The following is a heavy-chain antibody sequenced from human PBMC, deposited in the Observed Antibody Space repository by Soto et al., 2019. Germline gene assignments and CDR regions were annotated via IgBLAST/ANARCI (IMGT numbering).Heavy chain of an antibody. D-gene: IGHD5-12*01. J-gene: IGHJ4*01. CDR2: VNSDGSKT. CDR3: ARAAGYSGTHYDPPRTVGY. Sequence: PGGSLRLSCAASGFTFNTYWMHWVRQAPGKGLVWVSRVNSDGSKTYYADSVKGRFTISRDNAKNTLYLLMNSLRADDTAIYYCARAAGYSGTHYDPPRTVGYWGQGILVTVSS. V-gene: IGHV3-74*01. CDR1: GFTFNTYW.